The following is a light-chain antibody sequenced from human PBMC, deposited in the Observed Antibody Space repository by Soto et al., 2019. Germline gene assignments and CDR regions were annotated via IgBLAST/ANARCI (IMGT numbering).Light chain of an antibody. CDR3: YSYAGSYSWV. CDR1: SSDVGAYNY. Sequence: QSALTQPRSVSGSPGQSVTISCTGTSSDVGAYNYVSWYQQHSGKAPKLMISDVSKRPSGVPDRFSGSKSGNTASLTISGLQTEDEADYYCYSYAGSYSWVFGGGTKVTVL. J-gene: IGLJ3*02. V-gene: IGLV2-11*01. CDR2: DVS.